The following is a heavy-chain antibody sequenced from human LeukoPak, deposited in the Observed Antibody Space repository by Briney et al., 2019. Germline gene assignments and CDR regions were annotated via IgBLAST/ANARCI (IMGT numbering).Heavy chain of an antibody. Sequence: GGSLRLSCAASGFTFSSYGMHWVRQAPGKGLEWVAFIRYDGSNKYYADSVKGRFTISRDTSKNTLYLQMNTLRAEDTAVYYCAKNRIAAAATFDGFDIWGQGTMVTVSS. CDR2: IRYDGSNK. V-gene: IGHV3-30*02. CDR3: AKNRIAAAATFDGFDI. D-gene: IGHD6-13*01. CDR1: GFTFSSYG. J-gene: IGHJ3*02.